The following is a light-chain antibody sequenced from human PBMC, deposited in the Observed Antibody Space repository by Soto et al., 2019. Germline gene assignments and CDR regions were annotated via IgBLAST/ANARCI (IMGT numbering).Light chain of an antibody. CDR3: QQRSNWLWT. CDR2: DAS. CDR1: QSVSSY. Sequence: EIVLTQSPATLSLSPGERATLSCRASQSVSSYLAWYQQKPGQAPRLLIYDASNRATGIPARFSGSGSGTDFTLTISSLEPEDFAVYYCQQRSNWLWTFGKGQRWIS. V-gene: IGKV3-11*01. J-gene: IGKJ1*01.